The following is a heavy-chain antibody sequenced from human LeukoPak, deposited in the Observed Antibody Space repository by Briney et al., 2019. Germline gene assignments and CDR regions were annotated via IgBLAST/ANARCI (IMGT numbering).Heavy chain of an antibody. CDR1: GFTFSNAW. CDR3: TTGGNYDFWSGYYNVDY. V-gene: IGHV3-15*01. CDR2: IKSKTDGGTT. D-gene: IGHD3-3*01. Sequence: GGSLRLSCAASGFTFSNAWMSWVRQAPGKGLEWVGRIKSKTDGGTTDYAAPVKGRFTISRDDPKNTLYLQMNSLKTEDTAVYYCTTGGNYDFWSGYYNVDYWGQGTLVTVSS. J-gene: IGHJ4*02.